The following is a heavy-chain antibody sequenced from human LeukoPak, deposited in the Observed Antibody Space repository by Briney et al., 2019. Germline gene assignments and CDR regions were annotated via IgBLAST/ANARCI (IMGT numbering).Heavy chain of an antibody. CDR2: VHLDGRT. CDR3: ARTLYYGSGSYYNADRTFDD. Sequence: SGTLSLICGVSGGSISFTNWWTWVRQPPGKGLEWIGEVHLDGRTNYNPSLQSRLTMSVDFSENHISLKLSSVTAADTATYYCARTLYYGSGSYYNADRTFDDWGQGTLVTVSS. D-gene: IGHD3-10*01. V-gene: IGHV4-4*02. CDR1: GGSISFTNW. J-gene: IGHJ4*02.